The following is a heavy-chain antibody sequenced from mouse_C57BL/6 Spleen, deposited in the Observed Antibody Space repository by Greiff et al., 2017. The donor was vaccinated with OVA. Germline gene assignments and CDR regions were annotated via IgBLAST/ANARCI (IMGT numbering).Heavy chain of an antibody. Sequence: EVKVVESGGGLVKPGGSLTLSCAASGFTFTSYAMSWVRQTPEKRLEWVATISDGGSYTYYPDNVKGRFTISRDNAKNNLYLQMSHLKSEDTAMYYCARRGSQYYFDYWGQGTTLTVSS. CDR2: ISDGGSYT. J-gene: IGHJ2*01. V-gene: IGHV5-4*03. CDR3: ARRGSQYYFDY. D-gene: IGHD1-1*01. CDR1: GFTFTSYA.